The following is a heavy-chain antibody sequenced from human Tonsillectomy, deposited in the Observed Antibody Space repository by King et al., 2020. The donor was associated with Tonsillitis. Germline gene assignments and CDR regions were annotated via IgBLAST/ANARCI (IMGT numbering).Heavy chain of an antibody. J-gene: IGHJ5*02. Sequence: VQLVESGAEVKKPGSSVNVSCTASGGTFSSYAISWVRQAPGQGLEWMGRIIPILGIANYAQKFQGRVTITADKSTSTAYMELSSLRSEDTAVYYCARDLDLNWFDPWGQGTLVTVSS. CDR1: GGTFSSYA. D-gene: IGHD3/OR15-3a*01. CDR2: IIPILGIA. CDR3: ARDLDLNWFDP. V-gene: IGHV1-69*09.